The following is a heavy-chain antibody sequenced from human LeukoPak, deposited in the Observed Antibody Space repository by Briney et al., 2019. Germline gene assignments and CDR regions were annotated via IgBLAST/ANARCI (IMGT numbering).Heavy chain of an antibody. CDR2: IYYSGST. CDR3: ARDQSKNGSGLDY. V-gene: IGHV4-30-4*08. J-gene: IGHJ4*02. Sequence: PSETLSLTCTVSGGSISSGDYYWSWIRQPPGKGLEWIGYIYYSGSTYYNPSLKSRVTTSVDTSKNQFSLKLSSVTAADTAVYNCARDQSKNGSGLDYWGQGTLVTVSS. CDR1: GGSISSGDYY. D-gene: IGHD3-10*01.